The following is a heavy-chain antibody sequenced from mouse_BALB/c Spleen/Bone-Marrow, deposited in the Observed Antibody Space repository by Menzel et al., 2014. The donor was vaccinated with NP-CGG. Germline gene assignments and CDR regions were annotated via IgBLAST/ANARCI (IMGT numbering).Heavy chain of an antibody. D-gene: IGHD2-4*01. CDR1: GFSLTTYG. J-gene: IGHJ2*01. V-gene: IGHV2-9*02. Sequence: QVQLQQSGPGLVAPSQSLSITCTVSGFSLTTYGVHWVRQPPGKGPEWLGVIWAGGSTNYNSALMSRLSISKDNSKSQVFLKMNSLQTDDTAMYYCARAHYDYVLFDYWGQGTTLTVSS. CDR2: IWAGGST. CDR3: ARAHYDYVLFDY.